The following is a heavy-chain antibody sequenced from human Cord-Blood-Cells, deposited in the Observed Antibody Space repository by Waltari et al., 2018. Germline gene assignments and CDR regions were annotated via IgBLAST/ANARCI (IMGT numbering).Heavy chain of an antibody. CDR3: ARKRGLRYFDY. V-gene: IGHV3-7*01. J-gene: IGHJ4*02. CDR2: IKQDGSEK. CDR1: GLSFSSYW. D-gene: IGHD2-15*01. Sequence: EVQLVESGGGLVQPGGSLRLSCAASGLSFSSYWMSWVRQAPGKGLEWVANIKQDGSEKYYVDSVKGRFTISRDKAKNSLYLQMNSLRAEDTAVYYCARKRGLRYFDYWGQGTLDTVSS.